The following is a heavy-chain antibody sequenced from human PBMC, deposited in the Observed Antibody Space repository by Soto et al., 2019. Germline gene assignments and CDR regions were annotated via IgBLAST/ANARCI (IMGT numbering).Heavy chain of an antibody. D-gene: IGHD3-10*01. J-gene: IGHJ6*02. CDR3: TGGSGSYDGMDA. CDR2: TYYRSKWYN. Sequence: PSQTLSLTCAISGDSVSDSSVSWNWIRQSPSRGLEWLGRTYYRSKWYNDYAVSVKSRITINPDTSKNQFSLQLNSVTPEDTAVYYCTGGSGSYDGMDAWGQGTTVTVSS. V-gene: IGHV6-1*01. CDR1: GDSVSDSSVS.